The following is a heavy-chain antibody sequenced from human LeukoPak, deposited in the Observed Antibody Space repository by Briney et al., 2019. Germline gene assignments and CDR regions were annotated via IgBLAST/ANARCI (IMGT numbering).Heavy chain of an antibody. D-gene: IGHD3-3*01. CDR3: ARDRSYDFWSGYHY. J-gene: IGHJ4*02. CDR1: GYTFTGYY. V-gene: IGHV1-2*02. Sequence: EASVKVSCKASGYTFTGYYMHWVRQAPGQGLEWMGWINPNSGGTNYAQKFQGRVTMTRDTSISTAYMELSRLRSDDTAVYYCARDRSYDFWSGYHYWGQGTLVTVSS. CDR2: INPNSGGT.